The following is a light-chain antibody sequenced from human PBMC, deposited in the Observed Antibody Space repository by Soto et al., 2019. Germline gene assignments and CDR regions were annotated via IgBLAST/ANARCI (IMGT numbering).Light chain of an antibody. Sequence: QSALTQPRSVSGSPGQSVTISCTGTTSDVGGYEYVSWYQQYPGKAPKLLIYYVVQRPSGVPDRFSGSKSGTTASLIISGLQAEDEADYFCCSYADGQAVAFGGGTKLTVL. V-gene: IGLV2-11*01. J-gene: IGLJ2*01. CDR1: TSDVGGYEY. CDR3: CSYADGQAVA. CDR2: YVV.